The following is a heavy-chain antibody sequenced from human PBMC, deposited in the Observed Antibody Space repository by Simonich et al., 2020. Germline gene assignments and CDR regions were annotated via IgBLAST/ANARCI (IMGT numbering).Heavy chain of an antibody. CDR1: GGTFSSYA. CDR2: IIPILGIA. V-gene: IGHV1-69*10. CDR3: ARGEAAAGMGFDY. Sequence: QVQLVQSGAEVKKPGASVKVSCKASGGTFSSYAISWVRQAPGQGLEWMGGIIPILGIANYAQKFQGRVTITADKTTSTAYMELSSLRSEDTAVYYCARGEAAAGMGFDYWGQGTLVTVSS. D-gene: IGHD6-13*01. J-gene: IGHJ4*02.